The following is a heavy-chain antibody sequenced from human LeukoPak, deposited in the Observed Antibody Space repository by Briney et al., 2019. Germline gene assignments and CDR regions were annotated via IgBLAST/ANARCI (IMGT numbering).Heavy chain of an antibody. J-gene: IGHJ4*02. D-gene: IGHD3-22*01. CDR3: ARGSYYYDSSGRLFDY. V-gene: IGHV4-38-2*02. CDR1: GYSISSGYY. Sequence: PSETLSLTCTVSGYSISSGYYWGWIRQPPGKGLEWIGSIYHSGSTYYNPSLKSRVTISVDTSKNQFSLKLSSVTAADTAVYYCARGSYYYDSSGRLFDYWGQGTLVTVSS. CDR2: IYHSGST.